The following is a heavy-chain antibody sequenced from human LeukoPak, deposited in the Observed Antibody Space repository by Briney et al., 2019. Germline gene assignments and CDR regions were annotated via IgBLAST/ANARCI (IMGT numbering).Heavy chain of an antibody. D-gene: IGHD5-12*01. CDR1: GASITGYY. J-gene: IGHJ4*02. CDR2: IYYSGST. V-gene: IGHV4-59*01. Sequence: SETLSLTCSVSGASITGYYWSWIRQPPGKGLEWIGYIYYSGSTNYNPSLKSRVTISVDTSKNQFSLKLSSVTAADTAVYYCARANPSEYSGYEDFDYWGQGTLVTVSS. CDR3: ARANPSEYSGYEDFDY.